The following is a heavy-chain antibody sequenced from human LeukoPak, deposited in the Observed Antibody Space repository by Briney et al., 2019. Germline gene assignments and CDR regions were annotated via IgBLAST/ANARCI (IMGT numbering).Heavy chain of an antibody. CDR2: INSDGSST. D-gene: IGHD6-13*01. CDR3: ASYGYSSSWYYFDY. CDR1: GFTFSSYW. Sequence: GGSLRLSCAASGFTFSSYWMHWVRQAPGKGLVWVSRINSDGSSTSYADSVKGRFTISRDNAKNTLYLQMNSLRAEDTAVYYCASYGYSSSWYYFDYWGQGTPVTVSS. J-gene: IGHJ4*02. V-gene: IGHV3-74*01.